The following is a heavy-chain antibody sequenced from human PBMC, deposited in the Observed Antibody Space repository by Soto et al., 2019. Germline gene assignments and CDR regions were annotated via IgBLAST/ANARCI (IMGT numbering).Heavy chain of an antibody. CDR3: ASEGGSYNWFDP. Sequence: EVQLVESGGGLVQPGGSLRLSCAASGFTFSRYSMNWVRQAPGKGLEWVSYISSSTIYYADSVKGRFTISRDNAKTSRYLQMNSLRDEDTAVYYCASEGGSYNWFDPWGQGTLVTVSS. CDR2: ISSSTI. D-gene: IGHD3-10*01. V-gene: IGHV3-48*02. J-gene: IGHJ5*02. CDR1: GFTFSRYS.